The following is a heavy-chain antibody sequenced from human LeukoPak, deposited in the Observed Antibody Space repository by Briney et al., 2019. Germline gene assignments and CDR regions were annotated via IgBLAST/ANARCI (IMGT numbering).Heavy chain of an antibody. J-gene: IGHJ4*02. CDR1: GYTFTSYY. CDR3: ARLLSYYDSSGYYQDGYFDY. V-gene: IGHV1-46*01. Sequence: ASVKVSCKASGYTFTSYYMHWVRQAPGQGLEWMGIINPSGGSTSYAQKFQGRVTMTRDTSTSTVYMELSSLRSEDTAVYYCARLLSYYDSSGYYQDGYFDYWGQGTLVTVSS. D-gene: IGHD3-22*01. CDR2: INPSGGST.